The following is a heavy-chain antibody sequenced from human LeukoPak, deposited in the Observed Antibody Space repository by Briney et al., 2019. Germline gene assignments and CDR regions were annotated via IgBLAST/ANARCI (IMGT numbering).Heavy chain of an antibody. Sequence: SETLSLTCAVSGYSISSGYYCGWIRQPPGKGLEWIGSIYHSGSTYYNPSLKSRVTISVDTSKNQFSLKLSSVTAADTAVYYCARVDILTGFDYWGQGTLVTVSS. CDR2: IYHSGST. CDR1: GYSISSGYY. D-gene: IGHD3-9*01. V-gene: IGHV4-38-2*01. J-gene: IGHJ4*02. CDR3: ARVDILTGFDY.